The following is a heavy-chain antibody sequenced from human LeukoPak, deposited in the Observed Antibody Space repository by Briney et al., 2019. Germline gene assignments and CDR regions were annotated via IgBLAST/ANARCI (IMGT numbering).Heavy chain of an antibody. CDR1: GGSISSSNW. J-gene: IGHJ4*02. CDR2: IYHSGST. D-gene: IGHD3-22*01. V-gene: IGHV4-4*02. CDR3: ARGPYNYYDSSGYYGNFDY. Sequence: SGTLSLTCAVSGGSISSSNWWSWVRQPPGKGLEWIGEIYHSGSTNYNPSLKSRVTISVDKSKNQFSLKLSSVTAADTAVYYCARGPYNYYDSSGYYGNFDYWGQGTLVTVSS.